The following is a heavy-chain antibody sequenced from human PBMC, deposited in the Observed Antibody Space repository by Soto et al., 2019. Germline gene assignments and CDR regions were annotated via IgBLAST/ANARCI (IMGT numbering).Heavy chain of an antibody. V-gene: IGHV4-30-4*01. CDR3: AREEGTMVRGAHYGMDV. CDR2: IYYSGST. D-gene: IGHD3-10*01. CDR1: GGSISSGDYY. J-gene: IGHJ6*02. Sequence: KTSETLSLTCTVSGGSISSGDYYWSWIRQPPGKGLEWIGYIYYSGSTYYNPSLKSRVTISVDTSKNQFSLKLSSVTAADTAVYYCAREEGTMVRGAHYGMDVWGQGTTVTVSS.